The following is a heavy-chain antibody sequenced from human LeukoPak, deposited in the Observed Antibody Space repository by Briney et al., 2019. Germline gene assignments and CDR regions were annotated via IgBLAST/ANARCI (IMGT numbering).Heavy chain of an antibody. CDR1: GYTFTGYS. CDR2: INPSSGDT. D-gene: IGHD3-22*01. J-gene: IGHJ4*02. Sequence: ASVKVSCKASGYTFTGYSVHWARQAPGQGLEWMGWINPSSGDTDYAQNFQGRVTMTRDTSISTAYMELSSLRSDDTAVYYCARGSSSHYYVFDSWGQGTLVTVSS. CDR3: ARGSSSHYYVFDS. V-gene: IGHV1-2*02.